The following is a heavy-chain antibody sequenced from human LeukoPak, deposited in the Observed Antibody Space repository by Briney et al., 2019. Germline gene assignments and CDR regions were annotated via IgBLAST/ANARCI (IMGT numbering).Heavy chain of an antibody. J-gene: IGHJ6*02. Sequence: TGGSLRLSCAASGFTFSDYYMSWIRQAPGKGLEWVSYISSSGSTIYYADSVKGRFTISRDNAKSSLYLQMNSLRAEDTAVYYCARDPAYGSGSYNYYYGMDVWGQGTTVTVSS. D-gene: IGHD3-10*01. V-gene: IGHV3-11*01. CDR2: ISSSGSTI. CDR1: GFTFSDYY. CDR3: ARDPAYGSGSYNYYYGMDV.